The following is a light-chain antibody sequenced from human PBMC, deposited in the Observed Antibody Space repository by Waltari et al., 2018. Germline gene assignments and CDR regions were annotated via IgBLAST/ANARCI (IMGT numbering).Light chain of an antibody. Sequence: EVVMTQSPATLSVSPGEHATLSCRASQSVRSNLAWYQHKPGQAPRLLIYGASTRATGIPARFSGSGSGTEFTLTISSLQSEDFAVYYCQQYNNWPRTFGQGTKVEIK. J-gene: IGKJ1*01. CDR2: GAS. V-gene: IGKV3-15*01. CDR3: QQYNNWPRT. CDR1: QSVRSN.